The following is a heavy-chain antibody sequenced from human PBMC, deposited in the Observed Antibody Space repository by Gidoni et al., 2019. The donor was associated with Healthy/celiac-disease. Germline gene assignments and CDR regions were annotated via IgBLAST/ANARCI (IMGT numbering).Heavy chain of an antibody. J-gene: IGHJ4*02. CDR3: ARELCGGDCYYFDY. CDR2: IWYDGSNK. Sequence: QVQLVESGGGVVQPGRSLRLSCAASGFTFSSDGMPWVRQAPGKGLGWVAVIWYDGSNKYYADSVKGRFTISRDKSKNTLYLQMNSLRAEDTAVYYCARELCGGDCYYFDYWGQGTLVTVSS. V-gene: IGHV3-33*01. D-gene: IGHD2-21*02. CDR1: GFTFSSDG.